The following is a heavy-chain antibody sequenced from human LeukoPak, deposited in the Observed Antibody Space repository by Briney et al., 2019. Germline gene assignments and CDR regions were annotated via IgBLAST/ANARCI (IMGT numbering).Heavy chain of an antibody. V-gene: IGHV3-33*06. CDR1: GFTFSSYG. Sequence: GRSLRLSCAASGFTFSSYGMHWVRQAPGKGLEWVAVIWYDGSNKYYADSVKGRFTISRDSSENTLYLQMNRLRAEDTAVYYCSKAYYYDSGGYIPYFDYWGQGTLVTVSS. CDR2: IWYDGSNK. D-gene: IGHD3-22*01. CDR3: SKAYYYDSGGYIPYFDY. J-gene: IGHJ4*02.